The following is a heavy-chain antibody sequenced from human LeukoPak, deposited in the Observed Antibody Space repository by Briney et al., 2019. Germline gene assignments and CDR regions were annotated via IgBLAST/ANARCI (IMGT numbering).Heavy chain of an antibody. CDR1: GGTFSSYA. D-gene: IGHD2-15*01. J-gene: IGHJ4*02. CDR2: IIPIFGTA. CDR3: ARVSDTLPPYYFDY. Sequence: SVKVSCKASGGTFSSYAISWVRQAPGQWLEWMGGIIPIFGTANYAQKFQGRVTITTDESTSPAYMGIGSRRSEDTAVYYCARVSDTLPPYYFDYWGQGTLVTVSS. V-gene: IGHV1-69*05.